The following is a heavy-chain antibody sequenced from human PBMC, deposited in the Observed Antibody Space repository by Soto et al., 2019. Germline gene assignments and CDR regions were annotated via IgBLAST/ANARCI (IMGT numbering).Heavy chain of an antibody. CDR2: IVPIFGTF. D-gene: IGHD7-27*01. J-gene: IGHJ4*02. CDR3: ARDLNWALAY. V-gene: IGHV1-69*01. CDR1: GGTFGRNT. Sequence: QVHLVQSAAEVKKPGSSVRVSCTVSGGTFGRNTIVWVRQAPEQGLECMGHIVPIFGTFKYAQKFQGRVTFTADESTTTAYMDLSSLTSDDTAVYFCARDLNWALAYWGQGTLVTVTS.